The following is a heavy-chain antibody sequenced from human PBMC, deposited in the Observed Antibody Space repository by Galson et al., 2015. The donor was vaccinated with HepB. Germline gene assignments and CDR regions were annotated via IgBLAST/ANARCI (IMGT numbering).Heavy chain of an antibody. CDR3: AREGYYGSGIDY. Sequence: SLRLSCAASGFTFSSYGVHWVRQAPGKGLEWVAVIWYDGSNKYYADSVKGRFTISRDNSKNTLYLQMNSLRAEDTAVYYCAREGYYGSGIDYWGQGTLVTVSS. CDR1: GFTFSSYG. D-gene: IGHD3-10*01. J-gene: IGHJ4*02. V-gene: IGHV3-33*01. CDR2: IWYDGSNK.